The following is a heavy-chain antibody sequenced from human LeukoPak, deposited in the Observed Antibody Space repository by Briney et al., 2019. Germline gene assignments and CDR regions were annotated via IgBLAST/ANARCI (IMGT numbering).Heavy chain of an antibody. CDR3: AKGSSWYGSNWFDP. CDR1: GFTFSSYA. V-gene: IGHV3-23*01. Sequence: PGGSLRLSCAASGFTFSSYAMSWVRQAPGKGLEWVSAISGSGGSTYYTDSVKGRFTISRDNSKNTLYLQMNSLRAEDTAVYYCAKGSSWYGSNWFDPWGQGTLVTVSS. D-gene: IGHD6-13*01. J-gene: IGHJ5*02. CDR2: ISGSGGST.